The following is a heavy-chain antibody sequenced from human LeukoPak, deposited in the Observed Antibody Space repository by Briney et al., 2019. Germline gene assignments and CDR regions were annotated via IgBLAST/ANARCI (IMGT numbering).Heavy chain of an antibody. Sequence: SQTLSLTCAISGDSVSSNSAAWSWIRQSPSRGLEWLGRTYYRSKWYIDYPASMKSRTTIKPDTSKNQFSLQLNSVTPEDTAVYYCARDQYSGYVGYWGQGTLVTVSS. V-gene: IGHV6-1*01. CDR1: GDSVSSNSAA. J-gene: IGHJ4*02. D-gene: IGHD5-12*01. CDR3: ARDQYSGYVGY. CDR2: TYYRSKWYI.